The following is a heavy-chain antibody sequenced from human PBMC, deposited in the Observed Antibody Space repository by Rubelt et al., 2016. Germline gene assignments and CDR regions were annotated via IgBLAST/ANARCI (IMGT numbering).Heavy chain of an antibody. Sequence: QVQLQQWGAGLLKPSETLSLTCGVRGGSLTGYYWSWIRQSPGKGLEWIGEINHGGGRNYNPSLKSRVTLSVDTSKNRFSLVLTSVTAADTAVYYCARHHSSTWANWFDPWCQGTLVTVSP. CDR1: GGSLTGYY. J-gene: IGHJ5*02. CDR2: INHGGGR. V-gene: IGHV4-34*01. D-gene: IGHD2-2*01. CDR3: ARHHSSTWANWFDP.